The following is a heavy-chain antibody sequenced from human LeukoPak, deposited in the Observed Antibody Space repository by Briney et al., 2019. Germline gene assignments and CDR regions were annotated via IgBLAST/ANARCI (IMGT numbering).Heavy chain of an antibody. Sequence: GASVKVSCKASGYTFISYGISWVRQAPGQGLEWMGCMNPNSGNTGYAQKLQGRVTMTTDTSTSTAYMELRSLRSDDTAVYYCARVSSGLDYYYYYYMDVWGKGTTVTVSS. CDR3: ARVSSGLDYYYYYYMDV. CDR1: GYTFISYG. D-gene: IGHD5-12*01. V-gene: IGHV1-18*01. CDR2: MNPNSGNT. J-gene: IGHJ6*03.